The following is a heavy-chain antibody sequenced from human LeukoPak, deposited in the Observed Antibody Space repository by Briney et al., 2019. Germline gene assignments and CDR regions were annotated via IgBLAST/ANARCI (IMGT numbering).Heavy chain of an antibody. D-gene: IGHD4-17*01. CDR1: GYTFTSYG. V-gene: IGHV1-18*01. Sequence: ASVKVSCKASGYTFTSYGISWVRQAPGQGLEWMGWISAYNGNTNYAQKLQGSVTMTTDTSTSTAYMELRSLRSDDTAVYYCARPHGDQKGPWYFDYWGQGTLVTVSS. J-gene: IGHJ4*02. CDR3: ARPHGDQKGPWYFDY. CDR2: ISAYNGNT.